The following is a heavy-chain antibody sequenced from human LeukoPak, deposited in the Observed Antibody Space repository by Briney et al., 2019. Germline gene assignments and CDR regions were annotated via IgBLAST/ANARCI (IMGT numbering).Heavy chain of an antibody. CDR2: FDPEDGET. J-gene: IGHJ6*03. Sequence: ASVKVSCKVSGYTLTELSMHWVRQAPGKGLEWMGGFDPEDGETIYAQKFQGRVTMTEDTSTDTAYMELSSLRSDDTAVYYCARVDYGDLYYYYYMDVWGKGTTVTVSS. CDR3: ARVDYGDLYYYYYMDV. D-gene: IGHD4-17*01. CDR1: GYTLTELS. V-gene: IGHV1-24*01.